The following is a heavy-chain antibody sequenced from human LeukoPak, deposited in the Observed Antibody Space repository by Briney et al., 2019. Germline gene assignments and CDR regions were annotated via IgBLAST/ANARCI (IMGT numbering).Heavy chain of an antibody. CDR2: ITNNGRAM. Sequence: KSGGSLRLSCVASGFTFSDYYMGWIRQAPGKGLEWISYITNNGRAMFYADSLKGRLTIFRDNAKKSLYLQMNSLRPDDTALYYCARALADTRSYYLGFDYWGQGTLVTVSS. V-gene: IGHV3-11*04. J-gene: IGHJ4*02. CDR3: ARALADTRSYYLGFDY. D-gene: IGHD3-22*01. CDR1: GFTFSDYY.